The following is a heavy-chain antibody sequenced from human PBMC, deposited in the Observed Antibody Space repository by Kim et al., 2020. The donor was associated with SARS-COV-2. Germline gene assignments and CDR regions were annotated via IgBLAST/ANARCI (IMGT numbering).Heavy chain of an antibody. J-gene: IGHJ4*02. D-gene: IGHD3-10*01. V-gene: IGHV3-23*01. Sequence: VKGRFTISRDNSKNTLYLQMSSLRAEDTAVYYCAKVNRGGYGSGSYPFDHWGQGTLVTVSS. CDR3: AKVNRGGYGSGSYPFDH.